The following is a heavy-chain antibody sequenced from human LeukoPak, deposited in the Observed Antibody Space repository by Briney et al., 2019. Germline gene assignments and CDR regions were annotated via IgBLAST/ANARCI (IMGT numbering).Heavy chain of an antibody. V-gene: IGHV4-4*07. Sequence: SETLSLTCTVSGGSISSYYWSWIRQPAGKGLEWIGRKYISASTNYNPSPKSRVTMSVYTSKNQSSLRLSSVTAADTAVYYCAALYDDGSLGDWWGQGTLVTVSS. CDR3: AALYDDGSLGDW. D-gene: IGHD3-22*01. J-gene: IGHJ4*02. CDR2: KYISAST. CDR1: GGSISSYY.